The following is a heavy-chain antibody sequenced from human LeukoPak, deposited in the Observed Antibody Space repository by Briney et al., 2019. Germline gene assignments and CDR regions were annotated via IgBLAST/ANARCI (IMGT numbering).Heavy chain of an antibody. CDR3: ARPCGGDCYSSNFQH. D-gene: IGHD2-21*02. CDR1: GFNFITAA. Sequence: GGSLRLSCAASGFNFITAAMTWVRQAPGKGLEWVSLIGSSGGSTYYADSVKGRFTISRDNAKNSLYLQMNSLRAEDTAVYYCARPCGGDCYSSNFQHWGQGTLVTVSS. CDR2: IGSSGGST. V-gene: IGHV3-23*01. J-gene: IGHJ1*01.